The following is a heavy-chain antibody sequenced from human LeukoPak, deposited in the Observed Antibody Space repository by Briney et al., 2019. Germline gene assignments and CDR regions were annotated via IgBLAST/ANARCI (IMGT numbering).Heavy chain of an antibody. CDR1: GGTFSSYA. V-gene: IGHV1-69*13. Sequence: ASVKVSCKASGGTFSSYAISWVRQAPGQGLEWMGGIIPIFGTANYAQKFQGRVTITADESTSTAYMELSSLRSEDTAVYYCARAPPQRPNDAFDIWGQGTMVTVSS. J-gene: IGHJ3*02. CDR3: ARAPPQRPNDAFDI. CDR2: IIPIFGTA.